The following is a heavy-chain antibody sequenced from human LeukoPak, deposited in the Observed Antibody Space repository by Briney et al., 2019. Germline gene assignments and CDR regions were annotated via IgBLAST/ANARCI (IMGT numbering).Heavy chain of an antibody. CDR2: IYYSGST. J-gene: IGHJ4*02. CDR3: ARGGYCGGDCYFYY. V-gene: IGHV4-39*07. D-gene: IGHD2-21*02. Sequence: SETLSLTCTVSGGPISSSSYYWGWIRQPPGKGLEWIGSIYYSGSTYYNPSLKSRVNLSVDTSKNQFSLKLSSVTAADTAVYYCARGGYCGGDCYFYYWGQGTLVTVSS. CDR1: GGPISSSSYY.